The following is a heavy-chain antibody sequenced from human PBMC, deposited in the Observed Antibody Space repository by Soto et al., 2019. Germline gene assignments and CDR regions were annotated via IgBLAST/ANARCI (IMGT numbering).Heavy chain of an antibody. Sequence: PSETLSLTCTVSGGSISSYYWSWIRQPPGKGLEWIGYIYYSGSTNYNPSLKSRATISVDTSKNQFSLKLSSVTAADTAVYYCASSPSTSCYECHFDYWGQGTLVTVSS. CDR2: IYYSGST. CDR3: ASSPSTSCYECHFDY. CDR1: GGSISSYY. V-gene: IGHV4-59*01. D-gene: IGHD2-2*01. J-gene: IGHJ4*02.